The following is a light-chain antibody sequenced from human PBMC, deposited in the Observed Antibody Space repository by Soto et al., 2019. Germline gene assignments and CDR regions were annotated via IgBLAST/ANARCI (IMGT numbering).Light chain of an antibody. J-gene: IGKJ4*01. Sequence: EIVLTQSPASLSLSPGERATLSCRASQSVDTYLAWYQQKPGQAPRLLIYDASIRATGIPARLNGSGSGTDFTLIISSLETEDFALYYCQQRRDWLAVTFGGGTKVDIK. V-gene: IGKV3-11*01. CDR2: DAS. CDR1: QSVDTY. CDR3: QQRRDWLAVT.